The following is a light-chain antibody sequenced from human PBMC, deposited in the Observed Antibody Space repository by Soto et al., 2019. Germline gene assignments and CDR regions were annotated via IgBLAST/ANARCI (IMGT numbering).Light chain of an antibody. Sequence: AIGMTQSPSSLSASPGERVTITCRASQGLTSYLAWYQQKPGQAPRLLIYGASARASGVPSRFSGGGFGTEYTLTISSLQSEDFAVYYCQQYDKWPRTFGQGTKVDIK. CDR2: GAS. J-gene: IGKJ1*01. CDR1: QGLTSY. V-gene: IGKV1-8*01. CDR3: QQYDKWPRT.